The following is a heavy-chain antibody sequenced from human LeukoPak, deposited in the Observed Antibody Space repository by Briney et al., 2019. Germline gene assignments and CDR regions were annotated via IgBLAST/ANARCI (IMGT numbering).Heavy chain of an antibody. J-gene: IGHJ4*02. CDR2: IYYSGST. CDR3: ARHSMGYSSGWGLYFDY. Sequence: SETLSLTCTVSGGSISSSSYYWGWIRQPPGKGLEWIGSIYYSGSTYYNPSLKSRVTISVDTSKNQFSLKLSSVTAADTAVYYCARHSMGYSSGWGLYFDYWGKGTLVTVSS. D-gene: IGHD6-19*01. V-gene: IGHV4-39*01. CDR1: GGSISSSSYY.